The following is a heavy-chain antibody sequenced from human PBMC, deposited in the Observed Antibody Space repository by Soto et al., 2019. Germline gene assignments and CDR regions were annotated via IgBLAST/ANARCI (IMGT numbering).Heavy chain of an antibody. CDR3: EKESTAMVRFDY. D-gene: IGHD5-18*01. Sequence: PGESLRLSCAASGFTFSSYAMIWVRQAPGKWLEWVSAISGSGGSTYYADSVKGRFTISRDNSKNTLYLQMNSLRAEDTAVYYTEKESTAMVRFDYWGDGILETDSS. V-gene: IGHV3-23*01. CDR1: GFTFSSYA. J-gene: IGHJ4*01. CDR2: ISGSGGST.